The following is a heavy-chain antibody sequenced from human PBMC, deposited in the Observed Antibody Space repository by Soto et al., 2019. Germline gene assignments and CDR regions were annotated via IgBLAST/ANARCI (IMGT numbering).Heavy chain of an antibody. CDR2: IYYSGST. Sequence: SETLSLTCTVSGGSISSLDSYWSWIRQPPGKGLEWIGHIYYSGSTYYNPSLKSRLTISVDTSKNQFSLRLSSVTAADTAVYYCVRGLYDYVWGTYPGRFDYWGQGILVTVSS. CDR3: VRGLYDYVWGTYPGRFDY. J-gene: IGHJ4*02. D-gene: IGHD3-16*02. CDR1: GGSISSLDSY. V-gene: IGHV4-30-4*01.